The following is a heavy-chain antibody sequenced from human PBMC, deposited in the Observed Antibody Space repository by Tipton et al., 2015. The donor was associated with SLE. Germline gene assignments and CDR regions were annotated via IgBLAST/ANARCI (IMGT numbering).Heavy chain of an antibody. Sequence: TLSLTCAVYGGSFSGYYWSWIRQPPGKGLEWIGEINHSGSTNYNPSLKSRVTISVDTSKNHFSLKLSSVTAADTAVYYCASRAGGSGYYGMDVWGQGTTVTVSS. D-gene: IGHD6-25*01. V-gene: IGHV4-34*01. CDR2: INHSGST. CDR3: ASRAGGSGYYGMDV. J-gene: IGHJ6*02. CDR1: GGSFSGYY.